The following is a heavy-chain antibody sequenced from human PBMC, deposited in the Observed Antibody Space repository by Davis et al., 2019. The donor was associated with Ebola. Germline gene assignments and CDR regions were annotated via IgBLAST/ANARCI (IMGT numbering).Heavy chain of an antibody. D-gene: IGHD2-15*01. J-gene: IGHJ3*02. CDR2: ISAYNGNT. CDR1: GYTFTSYA. CDR3: AREGAYCSGGSCYDDAFDI. Sequence: AASVKVSCKASGYTFTSYAMHWVRQAPGQGLEWMGWISAYNGNTNYAQKLQGRVTMTTDTSTSTAYMELRSLRSDDTAVYYCAREGAYCSGGSCYDDAFDIWGQGTMVTVSS. V-gene: IGHV1-18*01.